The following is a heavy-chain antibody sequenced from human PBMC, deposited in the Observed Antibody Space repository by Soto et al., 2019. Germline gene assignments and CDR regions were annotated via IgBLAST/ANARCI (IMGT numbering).Heavy chain of an antibody. Sequence: GASVKVSCKASGGTFSSYAISWVRQAPGQGLEWMGGIIPIFGTANYAQKFQGRVTITADESTSTAYMELSSLRSEDTAVYYCARDFQLEVRGNDAFDIWSRGTMVTVSS. CDR2: IIPIFGTA. D-gene: IGHD1-7*01. CDR1: GGTFSSYA. V-gene: IGHV1-69*13. J-gene: IGHJ3*02. CDR3: ARDFQLEVRGNDAFDI.